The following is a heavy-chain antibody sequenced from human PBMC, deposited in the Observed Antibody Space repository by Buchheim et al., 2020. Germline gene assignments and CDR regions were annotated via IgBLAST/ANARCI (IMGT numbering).Heavy chain of an antibody. Sequence: EVQLLESGGGLVQPGGSLRLSCAASGFTFSSYAMSWVRQAPGKGLEWVSAISGSGGSTYYADSAKGRFTISRDNSKKTLYLQMNSLRAEDTAVYYCAKYPYNWNPTYYYYGMDVWGQGTT. CDR1: GFTFSSYA. J-gene: IGHJ6*02. CDR3: AKYPYNWNPTYYYYGMDV. D-gene: IGHD1-20*01. V-gene: IGHV3-23*01. CDR2: ISGSGGST.